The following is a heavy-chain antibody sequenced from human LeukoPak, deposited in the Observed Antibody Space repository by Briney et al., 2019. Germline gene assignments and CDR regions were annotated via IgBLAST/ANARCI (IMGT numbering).Heavy chain of an antibody. CDR1: GGSIRSDTYY. D-gene: IGHD6-6*01. CDR3: ARSEYSSSSGHFDY. Sequence: SETLSLTCTVSGGSIRSDTYYWGWIRQPPGKGLEWIGSIYYSGTTYYNPSLGSRVTISVDTSKNLFSLKLNSVTAADTAVYYCARSEYSSSSGHFDYWGQGTLVTVSS. CDR2: IYYSGTT. V-gene: IGHV4-39*01. J-gene: IGHJ4*02.